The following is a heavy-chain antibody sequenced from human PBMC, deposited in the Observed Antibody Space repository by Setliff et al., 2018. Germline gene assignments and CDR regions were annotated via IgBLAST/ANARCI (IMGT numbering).Heavy chain of an antibody. CDR2: SRYAENYQ. CDR1: GFTFSSYA. D-gene: IGHD2-15*01. V-gene: IGHV3-30-3*01. J-gene: IGHJ4*02. CDR3: ARSDGGSSGLDY. Sequence: GSLRLSCAASGFTFSSYAMHWVRQAPGKGLEWVAVSRYAENYQYYADSVKGRFTISRDNSENTLYLQMNSLRPDDTAVYHCARSDGGSSGLDYWGQGTLVTVSS.